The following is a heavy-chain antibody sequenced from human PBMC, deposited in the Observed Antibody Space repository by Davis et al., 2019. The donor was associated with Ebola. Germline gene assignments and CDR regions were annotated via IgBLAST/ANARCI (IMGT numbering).Heavy chain of an antibody. CDR3: AKDLPSYSSGYFDY. Sequence: PGGSLRLSCAASGFTFSSYGMHWVRQAPGKGLEWVAVISYDGSNKYYADSVRGRFTISRDNSKNTLYLQMNSLRAEDTAVYYCAKDLPSYSSGYFDYWGQGTLVTVSS. CDR2: ISYDGSNK. CDR1: GFTFSSYG. J-gene: IGHJ4*02. D-gene: IGHD6-19*01. V-gene: IGHV3-30*18.